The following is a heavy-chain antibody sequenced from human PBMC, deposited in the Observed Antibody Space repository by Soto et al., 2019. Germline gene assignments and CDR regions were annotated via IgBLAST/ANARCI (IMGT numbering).Heavy chain of an antibody. CDR2: IDPSDSYT. CDR3: AALPTDSSGWEPRYYFDY. J-gene: IGHJ4*02. CDR1: GYSFTSYW. V-gene: IGHV5-10-1*01. D-gene: IGHD6-19*01. Sequence: PGESLKISCKGSGYSFTSYWSSWVRQMPGKGLEWMGRIDPSDSYTNYSPSFQGHVTISADKSISTAYLQWSSLKASDTAMYYCAALPTDSSGWEPRYYFDYWGQGTLVTVSS.